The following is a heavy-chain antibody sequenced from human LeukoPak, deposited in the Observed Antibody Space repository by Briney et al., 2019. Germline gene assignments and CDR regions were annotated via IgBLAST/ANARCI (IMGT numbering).Heavy chain of an antibody. J-gene: IGHJ2*01. CDR1: GFIFSSYE. CDR3: TKKGDSAYYWYFDL. V-gene: IGHV3-30*18. D-gene: IGHD5-12*01. CDR2: ISYDGSEK. Sequence: PGGSLRLSCAASGFIFSSYEMNWVRQAPGKGLEWVAAISYDGSEKYHADSVKGRFTISRDDSKNTLYLQMSSLRAEDAAVYYCTKKGDSAYYWYFDLWGRGTLVTVSS.